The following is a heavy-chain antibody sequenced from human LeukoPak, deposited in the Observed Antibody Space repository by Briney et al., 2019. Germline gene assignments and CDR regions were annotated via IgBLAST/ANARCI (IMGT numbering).Heavy chain of an antibody. D-gene: IGHD3-3*01. Sequence: GGSLRLSCATSGFSFSSFWMSWVRQAPGKGLEWVANIKLDGSEKNYVDSVKGRFTISRDNTKNSLYLQMNSLRVEDTAVFYCARDQYDTWSRRGNFDSWGQGTLVIVSS. J-gene: IGHJ4*02. CDR1: GFSFSSFW. V-gene: IGHV3-7*03. CDR2: IKLDGSEK. CDR3: ARDQYDTWSRRGNFDS.